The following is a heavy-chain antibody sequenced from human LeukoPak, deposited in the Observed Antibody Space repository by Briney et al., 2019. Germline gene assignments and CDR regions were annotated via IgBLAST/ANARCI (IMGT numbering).Heavy chain of an antibody. CDR2: IYTSGGT. CDR3: ARDQGYCSSTSCYSWFDP. CDR1: GGSISSGSYY. Sequence: SETLSLTCTVSGGSISSGSYYWSWIRQPAGKGLEWIGRIYTSGGTNYNPSLKSRVTISVDTSKNQFSLKLSSVTAADTAVYYCARDQGYCSSTSCYSWFDPWGQGTLVTVSS. D-gene: IGHD2-2*02. J-gene: IGHJ5*02. V-gene: IGHV4-61*02.